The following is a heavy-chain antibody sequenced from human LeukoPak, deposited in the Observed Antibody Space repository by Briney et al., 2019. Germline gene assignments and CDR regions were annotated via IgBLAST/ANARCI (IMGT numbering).Heavy chain of an antibody. V-gene: IGHV3-33*05. J-gene: IGHJ4*02. CDR3: AKRGSKWDLDN. D-gene: IGHD1-26*01. CDR1: GFIFTSYA. CDR2: ISYDGSNK. Sequence: GGSLRLSCAASGFIFTSYAMHWVCQAPGKGLEWVAVISYDGSNKYYADSVKGRFTTSKETSKNILYLQMNSLRVEDTAIYYCAKRGSKWDLDNWGQGTLVTVSS.